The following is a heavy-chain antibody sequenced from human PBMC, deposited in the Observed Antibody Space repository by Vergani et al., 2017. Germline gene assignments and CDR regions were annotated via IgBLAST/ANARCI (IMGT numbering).Heavy chain of an antibody. CDR1: GYTFTGYY. J-gene: IGHJ6*03. V-gene: IGHV1-2*04. D-gene: IGHD6-13*01. Sequence: QVQLVQSGAEVKKPGASVKVSCKASGYTFTGYYMHWVRQAPGQGLEWMGWINPNSGGTNYAQKFQGWVTMTRDTSICTAYMELSRLRSDDKAVYYCAREGTASSSWYVPADYYYYMDVWGKGTTVTVSS. CDR2: INPNSGGT. CDR3: AREGTASSSWYVPADYYYYMDV.